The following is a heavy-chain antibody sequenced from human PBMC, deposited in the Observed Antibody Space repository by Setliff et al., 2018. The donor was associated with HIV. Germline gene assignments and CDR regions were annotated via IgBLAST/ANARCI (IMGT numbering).Heavy chain of an antibody. CDR2: IRAHNGNT. V-gene: IGHV1-18*01. D-gene: IGHD3-9*01. CDR3: ARHSDILTGHFDY. J-gene: IGHJ4*02. Sequence: ASVKVSCKTSDYTFTKYAISWVRQAPGQGLEWMGWIRAHNGNTNYAQRLKGRVTVTTDSSTNTVYLELRSLRSDDTAVYYCARHSDILTGHFDYRGQGTLVTVSS. CDR1: DYTFTKYA.